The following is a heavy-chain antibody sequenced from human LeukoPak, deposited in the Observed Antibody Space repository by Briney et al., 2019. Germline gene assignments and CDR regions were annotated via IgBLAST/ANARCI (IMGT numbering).Heavy chain of an antibody. V-gene: IGHV4-39*07. CDR1: GGSISSSSYY. CDR3: AREIPSMVRGIVRANWFDP. CDR2: ISYSGST. D-gene: IGHD3-10*01. Sequence: PSETLSLTCTVSGGSISSSSYYWGWIRQPPGKGLEWIGSISYSGSTYYNPSLKSRVTISVDTSENQFSLKLSSVTAADTAVYYCAREIPSMVRGIVRANWFDPWGQGTLVTVSS. J-gene: IGHJ5*02.